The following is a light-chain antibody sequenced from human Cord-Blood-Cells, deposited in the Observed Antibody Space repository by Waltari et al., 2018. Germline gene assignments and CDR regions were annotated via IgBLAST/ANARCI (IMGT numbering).Light chain of an antibody. J-gene: IGLJ2*01. CDR1: TSDVGTCIL. CDR2: EGS. V-gene: IGLV2-23*01. Sequence: HSALNPPASASGSPGQSSTNSCSGATSDVGTCILCSWYQQHPGKAPKLMIYEGSKRPSGVSNRFSGSKSGNTASLTISGLQAEDEADYYCCSYAGSSTVVFGGGTKLTVL. CDR3: CSYAGSSTVV.